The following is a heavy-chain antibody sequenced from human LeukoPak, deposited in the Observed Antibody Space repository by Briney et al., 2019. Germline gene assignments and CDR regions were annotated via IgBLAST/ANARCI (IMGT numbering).Heavy chain of an antibody. D-gene: IGHD5-12*01. V-gene: IGHV1-3*01. CDR3: ARGYSGYDY. Sequence: APVKVSCKAPGYTFTSYVLIWVRKAPGQRLEWMGWINAGNGNTKYSQKFQGRVTITRDTSASTAYMELSSLRSEDTAVYYCARGYSGYDYWGQGTLVTVSS. J-gene: IGHJ4*02. CDR1: GYTFTSYV. CDR2: INAGNGNT.